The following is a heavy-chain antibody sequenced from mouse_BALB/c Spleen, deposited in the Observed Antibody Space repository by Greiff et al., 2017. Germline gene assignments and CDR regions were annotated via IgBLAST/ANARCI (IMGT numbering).Heavy chain of an antibody. Sequence: VQLQQSGPGLVQPSQSLSITCTVSGFSLTSYGVHWVRQSPGKGLEWLGVIWSGGSTDYNAAFISRLSISKDNSKSQVFFKMNSLQANDTAIYYCARKGDYGYDAWFAYWGQGTLVTVSA. D-gene: IGHD1-2*01. J-gene: IGHJ3*01. CDR3: ARKGDYGYDAWFAY. V-gene: IGHV2-2*02. CDR1: GFSLTSYG. CDR2: IWSGGST.